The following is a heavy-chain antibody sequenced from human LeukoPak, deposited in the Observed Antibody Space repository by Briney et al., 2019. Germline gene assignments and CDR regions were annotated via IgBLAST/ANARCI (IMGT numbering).Heavy chain of an antibody. CDR1: GLTFRSYG. J-gene: IGHJ4*02. D-gene: IGHD1-1*01. Sequence: GGSLRLSCAASGLTFRSYGMHWVRQAPGKGLEWVAFIRHDGNDRYYADSVKGRFTISRDNSKNTLYLQMNSLRAEDTAVYYCARDLHTTGTTGGLGYLGQGTLVTVSS. CDR2: IRHDGNDR. CDR3: ARDLHTTGTTGGLGY. V-gene: IGHV3-30*02.